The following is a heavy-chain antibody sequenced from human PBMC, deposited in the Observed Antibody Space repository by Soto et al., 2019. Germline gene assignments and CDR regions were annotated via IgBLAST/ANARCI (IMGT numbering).Heavy chain of an antibody. CDR2: IIPIFGTA. CDR3: ARDDCSGGSCDSVVGGWFDP. D-gene: IGHD2-15*01. J-gene: IGHJ5*02. CDR1: GGTFSSYA. V-gene: IGHV1-69*01. Sequence: QVQLVQSGAEVQKPGSSVKVSCKASGGTFSSYAISWVRQAPGQGLEWMGGIIPIFGTANYAQKFQGRVTITADESTSTAYMELSSLRSEDTAVYYCARDDCSGGSCDSVVGGWFDPWGQGTLVTVSS.